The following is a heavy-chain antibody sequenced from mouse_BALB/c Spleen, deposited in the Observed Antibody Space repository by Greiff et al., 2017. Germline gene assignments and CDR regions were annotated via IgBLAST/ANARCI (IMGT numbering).Heavy chain of an antibody. CDR2: INPYYGST. J-gene: IGHJ3*01. CDR3: ARFYYDYDGAY. V-gene: IGHV1-39*01. D-gene: IGHD2-4*01. Sequence: EVKLQQTGPELVKPGASVKISCKASGYSFTDYIMLWVKQSHGKSLEWIGNINPYYGSTSYNLKFKGKATLTVDKSSSTAYMQLNSLTSEDSAVYYCARFYYDYDGAYWGQGTLVTVSA. CDR1: GYSFTDYI.